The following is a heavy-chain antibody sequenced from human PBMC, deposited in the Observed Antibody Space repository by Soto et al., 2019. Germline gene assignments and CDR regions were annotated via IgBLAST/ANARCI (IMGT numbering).Heavy chain of an antibody. Sequence: SQTLSLTCAISGDSVSSNSAACNWIRQSPSRGLEWLGRTYYRSKWYNDYAVSVKSRITINPDTSKNQFSLQLNSVTPEDTAVYYCARDQLSSPGAFDIWGQGTMVTVSS. D-gene: IGHD6-13*01. CDR1: GDSVSSNSAA. V-gene: IGHV6-1*01. CDR3: ARDQLSSPGAFDI. CDR2: TYYRSKWYN. J-gene: IGHJ3*02.